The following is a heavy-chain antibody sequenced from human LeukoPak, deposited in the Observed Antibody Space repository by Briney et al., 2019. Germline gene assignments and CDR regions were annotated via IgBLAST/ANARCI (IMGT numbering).Heavy chain of an antibody. D-gene: IGHD6-19*01. CDR2: ISYDGSNK. CDR3: ARGTYSSGRCDVFDI. V-gene: IGHV3-30-3*01. CDR1: GFTFSSYA. Sequence: GGSLRLSCAASGFTFSSYAMHWARQAPGKGLEWVAVISYDGSNKYYADSVKGRFTISRDNSKNALYLEMNNLRPEDTAVYYCARGTYSSGRCDVFDIWGQGTMVSVSS. J-gene: IGHJ3*02.